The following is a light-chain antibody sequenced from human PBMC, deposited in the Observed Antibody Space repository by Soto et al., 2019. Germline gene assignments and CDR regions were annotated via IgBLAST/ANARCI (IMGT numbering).Light chain of an antibody. Sequence: QSVLTQPPSVSAAPGQKVTISCSGSSSNIGGNSVSWYQQLPGAAPKLLIYYDNKRPSGIPDRFSGSKSGTSATLGITGFQTGDEADYYCGSWDSSLSAYVFGTGTKVTV. CDR3: GSWDSSLSAYV. V-gene: IGLV1-51*01. J-gene: IGLJ1*01. CDR1: SSNIGGNS. CDR2: YDN.